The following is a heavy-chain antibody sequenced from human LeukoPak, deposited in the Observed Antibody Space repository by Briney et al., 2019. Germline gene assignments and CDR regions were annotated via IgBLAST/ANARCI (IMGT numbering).Heavy chain of an antibody. CDR1: GITFSSYI. V-gene: IGHV3-23*01. J-gene: IGHJ4*02. D-gene: IGHD1-26*01. Sequence: PGGSLRLSCAASGITFSSYIMSWVRQAPGKGLEWVSTIITSGASTYYADSVKGRFTISRDSSKNTLYLQMNSLRAEDTAVYYCAKDGRADAAGSYRAYYFDYWGQGTLVTVSS. CDR3: AKDGRADAAGSYRAYYFDY. CDR2: IITSGAST.